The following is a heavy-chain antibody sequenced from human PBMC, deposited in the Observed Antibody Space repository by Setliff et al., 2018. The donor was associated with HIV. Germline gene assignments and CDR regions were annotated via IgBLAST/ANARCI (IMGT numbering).Heavy chain of an antibody. D-gene: IGHD3-22*01. Sequence: PSETLSLTCTVSGGSMNANHWSWIRQSPGKGPEWIAYIHVSGSTYFNPSLKSRVTISVDMSKNQFSLKLNSVTAADTAVYHCARGDTYYHDSSGYVKSALDCFDVWGQGTMVTVSS. CDR3: ARGDTYYHDSSGYVKSALDCFDV. J-gene: IGHJ3*01. V-gene: IGHV4-59*08. CDR1: GGSMNANH. CDR2: IHVSGST.